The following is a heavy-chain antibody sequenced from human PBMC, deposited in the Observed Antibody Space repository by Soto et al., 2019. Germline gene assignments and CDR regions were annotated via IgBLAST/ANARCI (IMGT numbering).Heavy chain of an antibody. V-gene: IGHV3-23*01. D-gene: IGHD2-15*01. CDR1: GIMFSGYA. CDR2: LTVGGRDT. CDR3: ATDLFCDGGSCRTRVY. Sequence: EVQLLESGGGLVQPGGSLRLSCATSGIMFSGYALSWVRQAPGKGLEWVSGLTVGGRDTSYADSVDGRFTVSGDSSTGTLYLQMNYVRADDTAVYYCATDLFCDGGSCRTRVYWGLGTLVTVSS. J-gene: IGHJ4*02.